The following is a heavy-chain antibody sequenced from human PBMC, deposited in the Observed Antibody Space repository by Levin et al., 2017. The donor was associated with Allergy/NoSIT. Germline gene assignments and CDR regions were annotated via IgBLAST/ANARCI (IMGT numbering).Heavy chain of an antibody. V-gene: IGHV4-61*02. CDR2: NYVTGST. Sequence: ASETLSLTCSVSGASISRGFYYWSWIRQPAGEGLEWFRRNYVTGSTTYSPSSKSRFTISLDRSQDQVALKIISVTAAATAVYYCARDLESCSGYKPYCYMDVWGKGTTVTVSS. CDR3: ARDLESCSGYKPYCYMDV. CDR1: GASISRGFYY. D-gene: IGHD5-12*01. J-gene: IGHJ6*03.